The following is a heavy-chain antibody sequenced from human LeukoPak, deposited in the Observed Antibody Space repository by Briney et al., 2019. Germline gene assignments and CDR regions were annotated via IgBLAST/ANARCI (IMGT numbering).Heavy chain of an antibody. J-gene: IGHJ6*02. D-gene: IGHD3-22*01. Sequence: GGSLRLSCAASGFTFSSYSMNWVRQAPGKGLEWVSSISSSSSYIYYADSVKGRFTISRDNAKNSLYLQMNSLRAEDTAVYYCARAIEDIYYDSSDYGMDVWGQGTTVTVSS. V-gene: IGHV3-21*04. CDR3: ARAIEDIYYDSSDYGMDV. CDR1: GFTFSSYS. CDR2: ISSSSSYI.